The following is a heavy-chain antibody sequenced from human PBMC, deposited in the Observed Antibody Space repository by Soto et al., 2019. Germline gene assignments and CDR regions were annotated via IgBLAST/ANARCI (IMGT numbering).Heavy chain of an antibody. J-gene: IGHJ4*02. CDR2: ISGSGGST. CDR1: GFTFSSYA. Sequence: GGSLRLSCAASGFTFSSYAMSWVRQAPGKGLVWVSAISGSGGSTYYADSVKGRFTISRDNSKNTLYLQMNSLRAEDTAVYYCAKDPLPARDYDYIWGNTVRYRGQGTLVTVPS. D-gene: IGHD3-16*01. CDR3: AKDPLPARDYDYIWGNTVRY. V-gene: IGHV3-23*01.